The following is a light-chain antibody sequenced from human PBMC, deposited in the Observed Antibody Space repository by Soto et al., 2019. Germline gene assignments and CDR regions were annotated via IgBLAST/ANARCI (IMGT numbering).Light chain of an antibody. V-gene: IGKV3-15*01. J-gene: IGKJ2*01. CDR2: GAS. Sequence: EIVMTQSPATLSVSPGERATLSCRASQSVSSNLAWYQHKPGQAPRLLIYGASTRATGIPARFSASGSGTAFSLTISSLQSEDFAVSYCQQYNNWPPKQYTFGQGTKLEIK. CDR3: QQYNNWPPKQYT. CDR1: QSVSSN.